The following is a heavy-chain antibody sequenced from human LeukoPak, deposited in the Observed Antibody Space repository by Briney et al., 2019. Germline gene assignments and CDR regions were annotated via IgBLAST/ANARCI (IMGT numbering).Heavy chain of an antibody. V-gene: IGHV4-4*09. CDR2: IYTSGST. CDR1: GGSISSYY. CDR3: ARGYCSSTSCYKGVGYYYYMDV. D-gene: IGHD2-2*02. Sequence: SETLSLTCTVSGGSISSYYWSWIRQPPGKGLEWIGYIYTSGSTNYNPSLKSRVTISVDTSKNQFSLKLSFVTAADTAVYYCARGYCSSTSCYKGVGYYYYMDVWGKGTTVTVSS. J-gene: IGHJ6*03.